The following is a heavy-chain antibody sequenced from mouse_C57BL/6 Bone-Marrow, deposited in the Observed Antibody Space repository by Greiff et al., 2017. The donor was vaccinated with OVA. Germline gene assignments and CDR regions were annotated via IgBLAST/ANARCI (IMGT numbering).Heavy chain of an antibody. CDR1: GYTFTSYW. CDR2: IDPENGDT. J-gene: IGHJ3*01. CDR3: TTHYGSSPFAY. V-gene: IGHV1-50*01. D-gene: IGHD1-1*01. Sequence: QVQLQQPGAELVKPGASVKLSCKASGYTFTSYWMQWVKQRPGQGLEWIGEIDPENGDTEYASKFQGKATITADTSSNTAYLQLSSLTSEDTAVYYCTTHYGSSPFAYWGQGTLVTVSA.